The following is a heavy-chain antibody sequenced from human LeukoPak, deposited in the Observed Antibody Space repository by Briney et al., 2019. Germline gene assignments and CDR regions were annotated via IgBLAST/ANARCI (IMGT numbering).Heavy chain of an antibody. V-gene: IGHV4-39*01. CDR2: IYYSEST. CDR3: ARPGSSSGWYYFNY. Sequence: SGTLSLTCTVSGGSISSSSYYWGCIGQPPGKGLEWVASIYYSESTFYNPSLQSRVTISVDTSKNQSPPKLSSVPAADTAVYYCARPGSSSGWYYFNYWGQGTLVTVSS. J-gene: IGHJ4*02. CDR1: GGSISSSSYY. D-gene: IGHD6-19*01.